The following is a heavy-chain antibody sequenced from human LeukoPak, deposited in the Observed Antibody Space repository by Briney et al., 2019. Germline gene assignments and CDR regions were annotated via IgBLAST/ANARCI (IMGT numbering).Heavy chain of an antibody. CDR3: AGGPWDY. J-gene: IGHJ4*02. CDR1: GFTVISNY. CDR2: IYSGGTT. Sequence: GGSLRLSCAASGFTVISNYMSWVRQAPGKGLEWVSGIYSGGTTYYADSVKGRFTISRDNAKNTLFLQMNSLKPEDTAVYYCAGGPWDYWGQGTLVTVSS. V-gene: IGHV3-53*05.